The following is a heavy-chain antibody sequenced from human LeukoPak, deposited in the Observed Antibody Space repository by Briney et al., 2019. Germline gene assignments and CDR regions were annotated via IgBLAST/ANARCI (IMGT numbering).Heavy chain of an antibody. CDR2: INPSGGST. J-gene: IGHJ3*02. V-gene: IGHV1-46*01. CDR1: ENTFTNYY. CDR3: ARSSSIVGATGDAFDI. Sequence: ASVKVSCKASENTFTNYYMHWVRQAPGQGLEWLGLINPSGGSTSYAQKFQGRVTMTRDTSTSTVYMELSSLRSEDTAVYYCARSSSIVGATGDAFDIWGQGTMITVSS. D-gene: IGHD1-26*01.